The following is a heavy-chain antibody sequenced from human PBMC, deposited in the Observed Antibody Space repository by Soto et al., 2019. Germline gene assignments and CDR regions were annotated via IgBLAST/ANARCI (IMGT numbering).Heavy chain of an antibody. J-gene: IGHJ2*01. CDR3: ASSPPPTVTMYSRYFDL. CDR2: SIPIFGTA. Sequence: QVQLVQSGAEVKKPGSSVKVSCKTSGGTFSSYAINWVRQAPGQGLEWMGGSIPIFGTANYAQKFQGRITITADKSTNPAYRELRSLRSDDTAVYYCASSPPPTVTMYSRYFDLWGRGTLVTVSS. V-gene: IGHV1-69*14. CDR1: GGTFSSYA. D-gene: IGHD4-17*01.